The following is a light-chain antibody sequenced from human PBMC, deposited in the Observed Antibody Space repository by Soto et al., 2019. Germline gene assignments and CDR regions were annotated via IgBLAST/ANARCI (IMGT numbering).Light chain of an antibody. J-gene: IGLJ1*01. CDR3: SSYTSSSTLVGDV. CDR1: SSDVGGYNY. Sequence: QSALTQPASVSGSPGQSITISCTGTSSDVGGYNYVSWYQQHPGKAPKLMIYEVSNRPSGVSNRFSGSKSGNTASLTISGLQAEDEADYYCSSYTSSSTLVGDVFGTGTKLTVL. V-gene: IGLV2-14*01. CDR2: EVS.